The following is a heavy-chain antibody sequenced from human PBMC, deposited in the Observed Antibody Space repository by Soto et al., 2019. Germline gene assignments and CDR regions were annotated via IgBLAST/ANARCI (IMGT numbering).Heavy chain of an antibody. J-gene: IGHJ3*02. CDR1: GGSISSYY. Sequence: SETLSLTCTVSGGSISSYYWSWIRQPPGKGLEWIGYIYYSGSTNYNPSLKSRVTISVDTSKNQFSLKLSSVTAADTAVYYCARELYCSGGSCYDRGAFDIWGQGTMVTVSS. CDR2: IYYSGST. D-gene: IGHD2-15*01. CDR3: ARELYCSGGSCYDRGAFDI. V-gene: IGHV4-59*12.